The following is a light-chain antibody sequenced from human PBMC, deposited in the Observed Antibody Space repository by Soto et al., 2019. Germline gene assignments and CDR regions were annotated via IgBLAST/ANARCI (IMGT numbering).Light chain of an antibody. CDR2: DAS. CDR3: QQRSQWPWT. V-gene: IGKV3-11*01. J-gene: IGKJ1*01. CDR1: QSVSID. Sequence: EIVLTQSPATLSLSPGERATLPCRASQSVSIDLAWYQQKPGQAPRLLIYDASNRATGIAARFSGGGSGTDFTLTISSPEPEDFAVYYCQQRSQWPWTFGQGTKVEIK.